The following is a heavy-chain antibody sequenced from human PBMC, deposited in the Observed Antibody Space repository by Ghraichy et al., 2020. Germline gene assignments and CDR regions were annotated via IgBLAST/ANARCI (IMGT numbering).Heavy chain of an antibody. V-gene: IGHV4-34*01. D-gene: IGHD5-12*01. Sequence: SETLSLTCAVYGGSFSGYYWSWIRQPPGKGLEWIGEINHSGSTNYNPSLKSRVTISVDTSKNQFSLKLSSVTAADTAVYYCARLIISWATPFFDYWGQGTLVTVSS. J-gene: IGHJ4*02. CDR1: GGSFSGYY. CDR3: ARLIISWATPFFDY. CDR2: INHSGST.